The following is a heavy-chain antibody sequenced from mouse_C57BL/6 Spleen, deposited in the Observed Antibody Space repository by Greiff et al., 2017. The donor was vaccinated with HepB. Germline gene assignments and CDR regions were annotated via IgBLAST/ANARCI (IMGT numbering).Heavy chain of an antibody. Sequence: QVQLQQPGAELVKPGASVKMSCKASGYTFTSYWITLVKQRTGQGLAWIGDIYPGSGSTNYNEKFKSKATLTVDTSSSTAYMQLSSLTSEDSAVYYCARGDYYGSSPFAYWGQGTLVTVSA. CDR3: ARGDYYGSSPFAY. CDR2: IYPGSGST. CDR1: GYTFTSYW. J-gene: IGHJ3*01. V-gene: IGHV1-55*01. D-gene: IGHD1-1*01.